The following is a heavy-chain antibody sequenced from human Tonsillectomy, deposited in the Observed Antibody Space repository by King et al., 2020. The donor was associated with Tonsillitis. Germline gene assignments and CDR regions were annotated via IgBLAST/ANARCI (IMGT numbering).Heavy chain of an antibody. J-gene: IGHJ6*03. CDR3: ARGQVVVVPAESSYYYYMDV. D-gene: IGHD2-2*01. CDR2: INHSGST. CDR1: GGSFSGYY. Sequence: VQLQQWGAGLLKPSETLSLTCAVYGGSFSGYYWNWIRQPPGKGLEWIGEINHSGSTNYNPSLKSRVTISVDTSKNQFSLKLSALTAADTAGYYCARGQVVVVPAESSYYYYMDVWAKGTTVTVSS. V-gene: IGHV4-34*01.